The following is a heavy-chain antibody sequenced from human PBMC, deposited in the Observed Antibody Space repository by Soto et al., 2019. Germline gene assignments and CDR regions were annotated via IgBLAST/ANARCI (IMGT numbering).Heavy chain of an antibody. CDR1: GYIFTSYW. J-gene: IGHJ6*02. V-gene: IGHV5-10-1*01. D-gene: IGHD2-21*02. CDR3: ARSIVVVTASGYYYGMDV. CDR2: IDPSDSYT. Sequence: GESLKISCNGSGYIFTSYWISWVRQMPGKGLEWMGRIDPSDSYTNYSPSFQGHVTISADKSISTAYLQWSSLKASDTAMYYCARSIVVVTASGYYYGMDVWGQGTTVTVSS.